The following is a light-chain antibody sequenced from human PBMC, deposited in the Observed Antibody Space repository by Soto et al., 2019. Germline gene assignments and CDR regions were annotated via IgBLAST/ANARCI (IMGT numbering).Light chain of an antibody. Sequence: QSVLTQPPSVSGAPGQRVIISCTGSSSNVGAGFGVSWYQQLPGTAPKLLIYANTNRPSGVPDRFSGSKSGTSASLAITGLQAEDEADYYCQSYDTSLSGLGFCGGTTLTVL. V-gene: IGLV1-40*01. CDR1: SSNVGAGFG. CDR3: QSYDTSLSGLG. J-gene: IGLJ3*02. CDR2: ANT.